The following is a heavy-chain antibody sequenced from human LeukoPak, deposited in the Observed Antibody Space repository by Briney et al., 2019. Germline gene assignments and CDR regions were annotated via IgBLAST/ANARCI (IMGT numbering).Heavy chain of an antibody. D-gene: IGHD6-19*01. Sequence: PGRSLRLSCAASGFTFSNYAMSWVRQAPEKGLEWVSTISGRAGSIYYADSVRGRFAISRDNSKNTLYLQMNSLRVEDTAIYYCAKGLVGGWLNLDFWGQGTRVTVSS. CDR3: AKGLVGGWLNLDF. CDR1: GFTFSNYA. J-gene: IGHJ4*02. V-gene: IGHV3-23*01. CDR2: ISGRAGSI.